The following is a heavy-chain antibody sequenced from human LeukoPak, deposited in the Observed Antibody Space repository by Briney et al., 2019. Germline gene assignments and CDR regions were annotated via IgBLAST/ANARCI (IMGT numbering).Heavy chain of an antibody. V-gene: IGHV3-48*03. CDR2: ISSSGSTI. D-gene: IGHD3-10*01. CDR3: ARVRAYYYGSGSSRYFDY. J-gene: IGHJ4*02. CDR1: GFTFTSYE. Sequence: GGALTLSCAASGFTFTSYEISWVRQAPAKGLAWVSYISSSGSTIYYADSVRGRFTISRDNAKNSLYLQMNSLRAEDTAVYYCARVRAYYYGSGSSRYFDYWGQGTLVTVSS.